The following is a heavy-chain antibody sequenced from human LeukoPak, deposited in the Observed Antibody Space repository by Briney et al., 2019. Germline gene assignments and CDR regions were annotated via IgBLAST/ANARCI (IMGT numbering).Heavy chain of an antibody. CDR3: VRHWYYYGSGSYVDYFDY. CDR2: IYYSGST. V-gene: IGHV4-59*08. CDR1: GGSISSYY. Sequence: SETLSLTCTVSGGSISSYYWSWIRQPPGKGLEWIGYIYYSGSTNYNPSLKSRVTISVDTSENQFSLKLSSVTAADTAVYYCVRHWYYYGSGSYVDYFDYWGQGTLVTVSS. D-gene: IGHD3-10*01. J-gene: IGHJ4*02.